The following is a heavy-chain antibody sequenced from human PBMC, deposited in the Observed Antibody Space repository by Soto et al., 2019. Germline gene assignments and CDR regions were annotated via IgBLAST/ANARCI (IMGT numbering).Heavy chain of an antibody. Sequence: GGSLRLSCAASGFTFSSYAMSWVRQAPGKGLEWVSAISGSGGSTYYADSVKGRFTVSRDNSKNTLYLQMNSLRAEDTAVYYCATKQWLEYFDYWGQGTLVTVSS. V-gene: IGHV3-23*01. CDR3: ATKQWLEYFDY. CDR1: GFTFSSYA. J-gene: IGHJ4*02. CDR2: ISGSGGST. D-gene: IGHD6-19*01.